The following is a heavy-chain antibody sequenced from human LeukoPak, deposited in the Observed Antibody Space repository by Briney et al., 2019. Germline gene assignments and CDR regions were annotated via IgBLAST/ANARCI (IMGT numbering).Heavy chain of an antibody. CDR1: GGSFSNYY. V-gene: IGHV4-34*01. J-gene: IGHJ3*02. Sequence: SETLSLTCGVSGGSFSNYYWSWTRQSPGGGLEWIGEINYRGTTTYNPSLKSRVTISLDTSRNQFSLKLNSVTAADTAVYYCAKSNGYGLIDIWGQGTMVTVSS. CDR2: INYRGTT. CDR3: AKSNGYGLIDI. D-gene: IGHD3-22*01.